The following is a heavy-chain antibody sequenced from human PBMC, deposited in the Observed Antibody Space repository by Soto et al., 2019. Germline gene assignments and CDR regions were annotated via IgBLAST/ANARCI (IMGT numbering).Heavy chain of an antibody. Sequence: QVQLVQSGAEVKKPGASVKVSCKASGYTFTGYYMHWVRQAPGQGLEWMGWINPNSGGTNYAQKFQGWVTMTRDTSISTADMELSRLRSDDTAVYYCARGRRLRGYFYYGMDVWGQGTTVTVSS. D-gene: IGHD4-17*01. CDR1: GYTFTGYY. CDR3: ARGRRLRGYFYYGMDV. J-gene: IGHJ6*02. CDR2: INPNSGGT. V-gene: IGHV1-2*04.